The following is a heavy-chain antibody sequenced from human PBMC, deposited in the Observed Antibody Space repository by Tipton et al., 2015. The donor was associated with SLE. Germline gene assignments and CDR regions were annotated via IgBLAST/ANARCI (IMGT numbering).Heavy chain of an antibody. D-gene: IGHD6-19*01. V-gene: IGHV4-34*01. J-gene: IGHJ4*02. CDR2: INHSGST. CDR1: GGSFSGYY. CDR3: ARDLAVAFDY. Sequence: TLSLTCAVYGGSFSGYYWSWIRQPPGKGLEWIGEINHSGSTNYNPSLKSRVTISVDTSKNQFSLKLSSVTAADTAVYYCARDLAVAFDYWGQGTLVTVSS.